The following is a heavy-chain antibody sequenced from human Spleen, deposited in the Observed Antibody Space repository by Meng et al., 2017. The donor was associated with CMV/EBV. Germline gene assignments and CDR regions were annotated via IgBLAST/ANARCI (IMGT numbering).Heavy chain of an antibody. CDR2: ISAYNGDT. Sequence: ASVKVSCKASGYIFTKYGVNWMRQAPGQGPEWMGWISAYNGDTMYAPKVQGRVTMTTDTSTSTAYLELSSLRSEDTAVYYCANIYPSYHTDNSGYSEQSWGQGTLVTVSS. CDR3: ANIYPSYHTDNSGYSEQS. CDR1: GYIFTKYG. D-gene: IGHD3-22*01. J-gene: IGHJ5*02. V-gene: IGHV1-18*01.